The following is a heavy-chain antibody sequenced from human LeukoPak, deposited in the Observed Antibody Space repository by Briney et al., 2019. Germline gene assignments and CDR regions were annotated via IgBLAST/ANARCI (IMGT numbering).Heavy chain of an antibody. CDR2: INHTGST. CDR1: GGSFSAYY. Sequence: PSETLSLTGAVYGGSFSAYYWSWVRQTPGKGLEWIGEINHTGSTNYNPSLKSRVTISVDTSKNQFSLKLSSVTAADTAVYYCARGGNAFDIWGQGTMVTVSS. V-gene: IGHV4-34*01. J-gene: IGHJ3*02. CDR3: ARGGNAFDI.